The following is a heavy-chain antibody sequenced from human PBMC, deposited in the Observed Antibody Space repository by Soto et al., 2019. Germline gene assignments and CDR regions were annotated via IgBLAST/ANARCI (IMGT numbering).Heavy chain of an antibody. J-gene: IGHJ4*02. CDR3: AKHGSACSTATCYRSNYFDY. V-gene: IGHV3-23*01. CDR1: GFTFSNYA. Sequence: GGSLRLACAVSGFTFSNYAMSWVRQAPGKGLEWVSVISGSGGSTYYADSVKGRFTISRDNSKNTLFLQMNSLRAEDTAVYYCAKHGSACSTATCYRSNYFDYWGQGALVTVSS. CDR2: ISGSGGST. D-gene: IGHD6-19*01.